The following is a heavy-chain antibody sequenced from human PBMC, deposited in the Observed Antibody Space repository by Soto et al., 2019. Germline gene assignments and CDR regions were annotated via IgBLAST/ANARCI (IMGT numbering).Heavy chain of an antibody. J-gene: IGHJ6*02. D-gene: IGHD3-3*01. CDR3: SKGYDFWGGYCTWNYYYGMDV. Sequence: GGSLRLSCAASGFTFSSYAMSWVRQAPGKGLEWVSAISGSGGSTYYADSVKGRFTISRDNSKNTLYLQMNSLRAEDTAVYYCSKGYDFWGGYCTWNYYYGMDVWGQGTTVTVSS. V-gene: IGHV3-23*01. CDR1: GFTFSSYA. CDR2: ISGSGGST.